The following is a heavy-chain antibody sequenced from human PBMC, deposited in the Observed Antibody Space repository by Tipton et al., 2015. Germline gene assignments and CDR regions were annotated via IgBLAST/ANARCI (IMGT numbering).Heavy chain of an antibody. CDR3: ARGYSNYAGWFGP. CDR2: IDHNGGT. V-gene: IGHV4-38-2*02. CDR1: GYSISRDYF. Sequence: TLSLTCTVSGYSISRDYFWGWIRQPPGKGLEWIGSIDHNGGTYYIPSLKSRVTISVDTSKNQFSLKLRSVTAADTAVYHCARGYSNYAGWFGPWGHGTLVTVSS. D-gene: IGHD4-11*01. J-gene: IGHJ5*02.